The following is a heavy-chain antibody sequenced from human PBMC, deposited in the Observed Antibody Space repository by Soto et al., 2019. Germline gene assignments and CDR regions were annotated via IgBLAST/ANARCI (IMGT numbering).Heavy chain of an antibody. J-gene: IGHJ3*02. CDR2: ISAYNGNT. CDR3: ARASYLDPAFDI. D-gene: IGHD2-2*03. Sequence: ASVKVSCKASGYTFTSYGISWVRQAPGQGLEWMGWISAYNGNTNYAQKFQGRVTMTRNTSIRTAYLELSSLRSEDTAVYYCARASYLDPAFDIWGQGTMVTVSS. V-gene: IGHV1-18*01. CDR1: GYTFTSYG.